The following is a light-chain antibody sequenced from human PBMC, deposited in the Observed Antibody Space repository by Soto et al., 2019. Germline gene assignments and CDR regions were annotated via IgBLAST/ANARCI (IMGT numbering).Light chain of an antibody. CDR2: GAS. J-gene: IGKJ5*01. CDR3: QQYGTPRSVT. V-gene: IGKV3-20*01. Sequence: EIVLTQSPGTLSLSPGEEATLACRASQRGDSNYLAWYQQKPGQTPRLIIYGASGRADGIPHRFSGSGFGTDFTLAISKVEPEGFAVYYCQQYGTPRSVTFGQGTRL. CDR1: QRGDSNY.